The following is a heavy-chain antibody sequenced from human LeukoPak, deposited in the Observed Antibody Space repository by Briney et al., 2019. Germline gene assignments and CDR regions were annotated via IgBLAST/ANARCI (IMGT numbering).Heavy chain of an antibody. CDR2: IYYSGST. CDR1: GGSISSYY. CDR3: ATHDGVYGDYWFDP. D-gene: IGHD4-17*01. J-gene: IGHJ5*02. Sequence: SETLSLTCTVSGGSISSYYWSWIRQPPGKGLEWIGYIYYSGSTNYNPSLKSRVTISVDTSKYQFSLKLSSVTAADTAVYYCATHDGVYGDYWFDPWGQGTLVTVSS. V-gene: IGHV4-59*08.